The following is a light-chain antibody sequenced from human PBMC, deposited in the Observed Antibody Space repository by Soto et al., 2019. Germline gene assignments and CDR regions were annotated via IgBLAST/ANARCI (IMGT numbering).Light chain of an antibody. CDR3: RQYNNYTPYT. CDR1: HSIGTC. V-gene: IGKV1-5*01. J-gene: IGKJ2*01. Sequence: DIQMTQSPSALSASLGDRVTITCRASHSIGTCFAWYQQRTGKAPKLLIYDASSLESGVPSRFSGGGSGTEFTLTIISRQPDDVVTYYCRQYNNYTPYTIGQGTKVEIK. CDR2: DAS.